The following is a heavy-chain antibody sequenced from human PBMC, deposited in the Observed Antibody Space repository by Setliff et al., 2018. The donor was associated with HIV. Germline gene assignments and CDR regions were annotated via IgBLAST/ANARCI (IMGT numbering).Heavy chain of an antibody. J-gene: IGHJ3*01. D-gene: IGHD2-2*01. CDR2: ISSSSSYI. V-gene: IGHV3-21*01. CDR1: GFTFIDYA. CDR3: ARSRSTRDAFDL. Sequence: GVLKISCAASGFTFIDYALNWVRQAPGKGLEWVSSISSSSSYIYYADSMKGRFTISRDNARNSLYLEMNSLRAEDTAVYYCARSRSTRDAFDLWGQGTMVTVSS.